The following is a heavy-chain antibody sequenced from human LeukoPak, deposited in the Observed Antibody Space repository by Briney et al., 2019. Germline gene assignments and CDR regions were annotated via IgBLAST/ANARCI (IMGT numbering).Heavy chain of an antibody. CDR2: IYYSGST. Sequence: SETLSLTCTVSGGSISGYYWNWIRQPPGKGLEWIGNIYYSGSTNYNPSLKSRVTISVATSKNQFSLKLISVTAADTAVYYCARDEYSSGRNGGYFDYWGQGALVTVSS. D-gene: IGHD2-15*01. V-gene: IGHV4-59*01. J-gene: IGHJ4*02. CDR1: GGSISGYY. CDR3: ARDEYSSGRNGGYFDY.